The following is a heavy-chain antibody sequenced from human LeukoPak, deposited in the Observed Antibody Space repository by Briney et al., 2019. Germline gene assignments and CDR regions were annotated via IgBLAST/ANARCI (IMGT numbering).Heavy chain of an antibody. Sequence: PSETLSLTCTLSGGSISTHNCNWVRQPPGKGLEWIGYVSYSGNTNYNPSLESRVTISASTSKTQVSLNVSSVTAADTAVYFCATTRGTYWASWLDNWGQGIPVTVSS. D-gene: IGHD1-1*01. V-gene: IGHV4-59*11. CDR1: GGSISTHN. CDR2: VSYSGNT. CDR3: ATTRGTYWASWLDN. J-gene: IGHJ4*02.